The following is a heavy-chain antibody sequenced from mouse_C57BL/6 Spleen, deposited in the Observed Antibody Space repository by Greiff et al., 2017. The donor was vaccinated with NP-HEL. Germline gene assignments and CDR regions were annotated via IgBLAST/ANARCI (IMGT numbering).Heavy chain of an antibody. CDR2: IDPSDSYT. D-gene: IGHD2-3*01. CDR3: AKEGDGYFFDY. CDR1: GYTFTSYW. V-gene: IGHV1-59*01. J-gene: IGHJ2*01. Sequence: VQLQQPGAELVRPGPSVKLSCKASGYTFTSYWMHWVKQRPGQGLEWIGVIDPSDSYTNYNQKFKGKATLTVDTSSSTAYMQLSSLTSEDSAVYYCAKEGDGYFFDYWGQGTTRTVSS.